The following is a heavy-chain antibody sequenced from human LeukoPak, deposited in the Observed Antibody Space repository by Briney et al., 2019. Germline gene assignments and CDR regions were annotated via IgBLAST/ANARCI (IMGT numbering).Heavy chain of an antibody. D-gene: IGHD3-10*01. CDR3: AKLDYGSGSFFDY. Sequence: PGGFLRLSCAASGFTVSNNYMSWVRQAPGKGLEWVSVIYSGGTANYADSVKGRFTISRDISKNTLSLQMNSLRAEDTAVYYCAKLDYGSGSFFDYWGQGTLVTVSS. V-gene: IGHV3-53*01. CDR2: IYSGGTA. CDR1: GFTVSNNY. J-gene: IGHJ4*02.